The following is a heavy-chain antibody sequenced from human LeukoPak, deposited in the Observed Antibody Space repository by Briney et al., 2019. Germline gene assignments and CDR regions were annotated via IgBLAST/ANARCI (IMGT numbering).Heavy chain of an antibody. D-gene: IGHD3-22*01. CDR3: ARVESLGYYDSSGYYSDMDV. CDR2: IYQSGDT. CDR1: GYSISSGFY. V-gene: IGHV4-38-2*01. Sequence: SETLSLTCDVSGYSISSGFYWGWIRQPPGKGLEWIGSIYQSGDTYYNPSLRSRITMSVDTSKNQFSLKLSSVTAADTAVYYCARVESLGYYDSSGYYSDMDVWAKGPRSPSP. J-gene: IGHJ6*03.